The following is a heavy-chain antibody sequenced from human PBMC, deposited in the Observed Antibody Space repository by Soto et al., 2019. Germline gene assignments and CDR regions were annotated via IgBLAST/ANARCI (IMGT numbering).Heavy chain of an antibody. V-gene: IGHV1-2*02. D-gene: IGHD1-26*01. CDR2: INPNSGGT. Sequence: VKVSCKASGYTFTRYYMHWVGQAPGQGLEWMGWINPNSGGTNYAQKCQGRVTMARDTSISTAYMELSRLRSDDTAVNYCARNKEWELRSGFDYWGQGTLVTISS. CDR3: ARNKEWELRSGFDY. CDR1: GYTFTRYY. J-gene: IGHJ4*02.